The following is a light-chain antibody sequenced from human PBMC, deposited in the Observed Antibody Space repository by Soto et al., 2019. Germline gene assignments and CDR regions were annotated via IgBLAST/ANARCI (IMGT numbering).Light chain of an antibody. V-gene: IGKV1-5*03. J-gene: IGKJ1*01. CDR1: QTISSW. CDR3: QHYNSYSEA. CDR2: EAS. Sequence: DIQMTQSPSTLSGSVGDRVTITCRASQTISSWLAWYQQKPGKAPKLLIYEASTLKSGVPSRFSGSGSGTEFNLTITRLQPDDFATYYCQHYNSYSEAFGQGTKV.